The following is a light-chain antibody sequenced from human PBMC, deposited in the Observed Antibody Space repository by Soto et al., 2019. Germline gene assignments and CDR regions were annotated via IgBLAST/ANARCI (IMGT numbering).Light chain of an antibody. Sequence: EIVLTQSPGTLSLSPGERVTLSCRASQSVSSYLAWYQQKPGQAPRLLIYDASNRATGIPARFSGSGSGTDFTLTISSLEPEDFAVYYYQQCSNWPPLTFGGGTKVEIK. J-gene: IGKJ4*01. CDR3: QQCSNWPPLT. V-gene: IGKV3-11*01. CDR2: DAS. CDR1: QSVSSY.